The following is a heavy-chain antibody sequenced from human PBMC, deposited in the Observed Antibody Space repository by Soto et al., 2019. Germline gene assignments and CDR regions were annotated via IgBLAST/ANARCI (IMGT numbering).Heavy chain of an antibody. CDR1: GFTFSSYA. CDR3: AKLIPGYSSGWYYYYYGMDV. J-gene: IGHJ6*02. V-gene: IGHV3-23*01. D-gene: IGHD6-19*01. CDR2: ISGSGGST. Sequence: EVQLLESGGGLVQPGGSLRLSCAASGFTFSSYAMSWVRQAPGKGLEWVSAISGSGGSTYYADSVKGRFTISRDNSKNTLYLQMNSLRAEDTAVYYCAKLIPGYSSGWYYYYYGMDVWGQGTTVTVSS.